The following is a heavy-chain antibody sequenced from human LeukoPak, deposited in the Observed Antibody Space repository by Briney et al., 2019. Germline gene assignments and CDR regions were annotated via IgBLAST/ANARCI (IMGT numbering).Heavy chain of an antibody. V-gene: IGHV4-59*01. Sequence: SETLSLTCTVSGGSISSYYWSWIRQPPGKGLEWIGYIYYSGSTNYSPSLKSRVTISVDTSKNQFSLKLSSVTAADTAVYYCARVGTLEWLTDYYYYYGMDVWGQGTTVTVSS. CDR1: GGSISSYY. D-gene: IGHD3-3*01. J-gene: IGHJ6*02. CDR3: ARVGTLEWLTDYYYYYGMDV. CDR2: IYYSGST.